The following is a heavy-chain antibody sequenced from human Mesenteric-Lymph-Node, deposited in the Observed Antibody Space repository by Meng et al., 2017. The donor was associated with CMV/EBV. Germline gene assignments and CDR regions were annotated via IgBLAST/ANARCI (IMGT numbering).Heavy chain of an antibody. Sequence: GESLKISCAASGFTFSSYWMHWVRQAPGKGLVWVSRINSDGSSTSYADSVKGRFTISRDNAKNTLYLQMNSLRAEDTAVYYCVPLLGIAARQVGGYFDYWGQGTLVTVSS. CDR3: VPLLGIAARQVGGYFDY. V-gene: IGHV3-74*01. CDR2: INSDGSST. CDR1: GFTFSSYW. D-gene: IGHD6-6*01. J-gene: IGHJ4*02.